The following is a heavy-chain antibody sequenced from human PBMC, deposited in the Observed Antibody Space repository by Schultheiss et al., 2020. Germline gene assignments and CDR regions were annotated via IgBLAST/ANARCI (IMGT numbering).Heavy chain of an antibody. CDR2: MDPNTSDT. J-gene: IGHJ3*02. Sequence: ASVKVSCKASGYTFTSYDINWVRQATGQGLEWMGWMDPNTSDTGFAQEFQGRVTMTTDTSTSTAYMELRSLRSEDTAVYYCARGITGTTSAFDIWGQGTRVTVSS. CDR1: GYTFTSYD. D-gene: IGHD1-20*01. V-gene: IGHV1-8*01. CDR3: ARGITGTTSAFDI.